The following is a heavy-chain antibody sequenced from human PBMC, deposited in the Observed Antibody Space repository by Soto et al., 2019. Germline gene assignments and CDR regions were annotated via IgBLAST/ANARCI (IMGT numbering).Heavy chain of an antibody. CDR2: MGGANGDT. D-gene: IGHD3-16*01. CDR3: GEDGVDHDSVWDPFEI. V-gene: IGHV3-23*01. J-gene: IGHJ3*02. CDR1: GFIFSDYA. Sequence: EVQMLESGGGLVQPGGSLRLSCAASGFIFSDYAMSWVRQAPGKGLEWVAGMGGANGDTYYTESVRGRFAIARDNSTSTLFRQLGSLRAEDTAVYFCGEDGVDHDSVWDPFEIWGQGTLVTVSS.